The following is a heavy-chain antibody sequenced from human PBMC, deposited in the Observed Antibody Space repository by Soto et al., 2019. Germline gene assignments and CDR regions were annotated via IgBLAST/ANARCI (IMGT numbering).Heavy chain of an antibody. CDR2: LSGSGLTT. V-gene: IGHV3-23*01. CDR1: GFTFSDYA. D-gene: IGHD5-18*01. J-gene: IGHJ5*02. Sequence: PGGSLRLSCVASGFTFSDYAMAWVRQAPGKGLEWVSSLSGSGLTTYYADSVKGRFIISRDNSKNTLYLQMNSLRAEDTAVYYCAKADTAMVASGFDPWGQGTLVTSPQ. CDR3: AKADTAMVASGFDP.